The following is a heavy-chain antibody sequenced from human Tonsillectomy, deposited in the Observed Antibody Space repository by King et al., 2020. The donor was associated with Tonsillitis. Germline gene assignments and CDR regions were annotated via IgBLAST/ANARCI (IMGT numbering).Heavy chain of an antibody. CDR1: GFTFSDYY. Sequence: VQLVESGGNLVKPGGSLRLSCAASGFTFSDYYMSWLRQAPGKGLEWISYISLSSSYTNYADSVKGRFTISRDNAKNSLYLQMNSLRAEDTAVNYCAAHSAGYIDLWGRGTLDTVSS. CDR2: ISLSSSYT. V-gene: IGHV3-11*06. CDR3: AAHSAGYIDL. J-gene: IGHJ2*01. D-gene: IGHD1-26*01.